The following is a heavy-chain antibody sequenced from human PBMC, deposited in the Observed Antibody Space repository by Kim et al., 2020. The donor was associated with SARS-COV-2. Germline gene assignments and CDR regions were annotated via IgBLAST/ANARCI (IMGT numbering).Heavy chain of an antibody. D-gene: IGHD3-16*01. Sequence: GGSLRLSCATSGFTFSAYDMNWVRQAPGKGLEWLSFITKSSTTIYYADTVKGRFTTSRDNAKNSLHLQMTSLKDEDTAVYHCVRDRMGGAFDIWGQGTLVTVS. CDR1: GFTFSAYD. CDR3: VRDRMGGAFDI. J-gene: IGHJ3*02. CDR2: ITKSSTTI. V-gene: IGHV3-48*02.